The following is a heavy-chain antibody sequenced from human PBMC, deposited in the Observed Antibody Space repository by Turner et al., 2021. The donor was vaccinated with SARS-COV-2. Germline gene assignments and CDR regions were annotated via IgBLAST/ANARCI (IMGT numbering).Heavy chain of an antibody. CDR2: ISGRDDSA. J-gene: IGHJ6*02. CDR3: IRGYSNYYYYYGMDV. D-gene: IGHD4-4*01. V-gene: IGHV3-23*01. CDR1: GFAFSSYA. Sequence: PEGSVRLSCASSGFAFSSYAMSWVRQAPGKGLEWVSAISGRDDSAYYTDSVKGCFFLAEDGIRNMGVTGVQTCALPISISYILIRGYSNYYYYYGMDVWGQGTTVTVSS.